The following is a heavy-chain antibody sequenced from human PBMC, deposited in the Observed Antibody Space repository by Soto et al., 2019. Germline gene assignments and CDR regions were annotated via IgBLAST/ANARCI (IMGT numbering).Heavy chain of an antibody. D-gene: IGHD6-13*01. CDR3: ARHKYSSSWYGYYYYYGMDV. CDR1: GYSFTSYW. CDR2: IDPSDSYT. Sequence: GESLKISCKGSGYSFTSYWISWVRQMPGKGLEWMGRIDPSDSYTNYSPSFQGHVTISADKSISTAYLQWSSLKASDIAMYYCARHKYSSSWYGYYYYYGMDVWGQGTTVTVSS. V-gene: IGHV5-10-1*01. J-gene: IGHJ6*02.